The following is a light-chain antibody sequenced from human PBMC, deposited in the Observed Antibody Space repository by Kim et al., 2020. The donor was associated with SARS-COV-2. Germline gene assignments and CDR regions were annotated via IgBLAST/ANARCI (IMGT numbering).Light chain of an antibody. CDR1: SGHSSYA. Sequence: QPVLTQSHSASASLGASVKLTCTLSSGHSSYAIAWHQQQPEKGPRYLMKLNSDGSHSKGDGIPDRFSGSSSGAERYLTISSLQSEDEADYYCQTWGTGWVFGGGTQLTVL. CDR2: LNSDGSH. V-gene: IGLV4-69*01. J-gene: IGLJ3*02. CDR3: QTWGTGWV.